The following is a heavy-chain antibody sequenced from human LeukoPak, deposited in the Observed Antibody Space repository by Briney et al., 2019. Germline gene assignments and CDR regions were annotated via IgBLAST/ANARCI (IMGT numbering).Heavy chain of an antibody. CDR1: GGSISSYY. CDR2: IYTSGST. Sequence: SETLSLTCTVSGGSISSYYWSWIRQPAGKGLGWIGRIYTSGSTNYNPSLKSRVTMSVDTSKNQFSLKLSSVTAADTAVYYCARDNYDFWSGSPFDYWGQGTLVTVSS. CDR3: ARDNYDFWSGSPFDY. V-gene: IGHV4-4*07. D-gene: IGHD3-3*01. J-gene: IGHJ4*02.